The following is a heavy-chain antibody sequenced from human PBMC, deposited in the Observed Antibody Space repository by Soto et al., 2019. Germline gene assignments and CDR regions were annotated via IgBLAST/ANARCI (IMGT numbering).Heavy chain of an antibody. V-gene: IGHV3-23*01. CDR1: GFTFSSFS. Sequence: EVQLLESGGDLVQPGGSRRLSCVASGFTFSSFSMHWTRQTPGSGLEWVSTISGGSVNIDYADSVKGRFTISRDNSRNTLYLQMTRLRVEDTATYYCAKDEFGGAAKYWGQGTLVSVSS. CDR3: AKDEFGGAAKY. D-gene: IGHD1-26*01. J-gene: IGHJ4*02. CDR2: ISGGSVNI.